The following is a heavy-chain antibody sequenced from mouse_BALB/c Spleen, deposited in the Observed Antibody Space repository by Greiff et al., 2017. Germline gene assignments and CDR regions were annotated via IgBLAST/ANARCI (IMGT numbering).Heavy chain of an antibody. CDR1: GFTFSSYG. J-gene: IGHJ3*01. CDR3: AREEVWFDY. CDR2: INSNGGST. V-gene: IGHV5-6-3*01. Sequence: EVKLVESGGGLVQPGGSLKLSCAASGFTFSSYGMSWVRQTPDKRLELVATINSNGGSTYYPDSVKGRFTISRDNAKNTLYLQMSSLKSEDTTMYYCAREEVWFDYWGQGTLVTVSA.